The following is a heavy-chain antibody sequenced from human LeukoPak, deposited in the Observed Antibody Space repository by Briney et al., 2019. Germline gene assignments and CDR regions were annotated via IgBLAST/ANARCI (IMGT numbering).Heavy chain of an antibody. CDR3: ARPTYCGSNCYFNFNY. V-gene: IGHV1-2*02. CDR2: IKPNSGVT. J-gene: IGHJ4*02. Sequence: ASVKVSCKTSGYTFATYFMHWVRQAPGQGLEWMGYIKPNSGVTNYAQKFRGRVTMTWDTSISTAYIELSGLTSDDTAIYYCARPTYCGSNCYFNFNYWGQGTLVTVSS. CDR1: GYTFATYF. D-gene: IGHD2-21*02.